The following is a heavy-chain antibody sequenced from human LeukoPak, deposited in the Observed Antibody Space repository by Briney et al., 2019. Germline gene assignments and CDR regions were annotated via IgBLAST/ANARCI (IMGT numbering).Heavy chain of an antibody. V-gene: IGHV3-23*01. CDR2: ISGSGGST. Sequence: GGSLRLSCAASGFTFSTYAMTWLRQAPGKGLEWVSAISGSGGSTYYADSVEGRFTISRDNSKNTLYLQMNSLRAEDTAVYYCAKSLYYYDSSGPLWGQGTLVTVSS. CDR3: AKSLYYYDSSGPL. D-gene: IGHD3-22*01. CDR1: GFTFSTYA. J-gene: IGHJ4*02.